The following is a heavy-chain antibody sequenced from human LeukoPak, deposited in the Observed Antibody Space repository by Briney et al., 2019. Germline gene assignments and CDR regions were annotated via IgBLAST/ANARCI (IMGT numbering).Heavy chain of an antibody. Sequence: ASVKVSCKASGYTFTSYGISWVRQAPGQGLEWMGWINPNSGGTNYAQKFQGRVTMTRDTSISTAYMELSRLRSDDTAVYYCARDWLATIAVAGTDWFDPWGQGTLVTVSS. CDR1: GYTFTSYG. D-gene: IGHD6-19*01. CDR2: INPNSGGT. V-gene: IGHV1-2*02. CDR3: ARDWLATIAVAGTDWFDP. J-gene: IGHJ5*02.